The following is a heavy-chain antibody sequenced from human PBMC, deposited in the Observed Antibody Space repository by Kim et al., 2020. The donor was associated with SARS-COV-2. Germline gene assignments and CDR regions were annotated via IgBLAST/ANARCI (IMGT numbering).Heavy chain of an antibody. D-gene: IGHD6-13*01. CDR2: ISYDGSNK. J-gene: IGHJ6*02. Sequence: GGSLRLSCAASGFTFSSYAMHWVRQAPGKGLEWVAVISYDGSNKYYADSVKGRFTISRDNSKNTLYLQMNSLRAEDTAVYYCARANSIAAAGRQIYGMDVXGQXXXVT. V-gene: IGHV3-30*04. CDR1: GFTFSSYA. CDR3: ARANSIAAAGRQIYGMDV.